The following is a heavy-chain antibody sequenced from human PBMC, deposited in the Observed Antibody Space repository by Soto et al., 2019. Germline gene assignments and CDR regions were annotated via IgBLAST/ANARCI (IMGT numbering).Heavy chain of an antibody. V-gene: IGHV4-31*03. Sequence: QVQLQESGPGLVKPSQTLSLTCTVSGGSISSGGYYWSWIRQHPGKGLEWIGYIYYSGSTYYNPSLKSRVTISVDTSKNQFSLKLSSVTAADTAVYYCARDTSGPSRAYGMDVWGQGTTVTVSS. CDR1: GGSISSGGYY. D-gene: IGHD3-16*01. CDR2: IYYSGST. J-gene: IGHJ6*02. CDR3: ARDTSGPSRAYGMDV.